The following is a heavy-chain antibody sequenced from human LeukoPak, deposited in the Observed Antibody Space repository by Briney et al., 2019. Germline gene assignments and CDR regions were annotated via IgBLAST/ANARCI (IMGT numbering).Heavy chain of an antibody. CDR3: ASGSDYSDY. CDR2: IYYSGST. V-gene: IGHV4-59*01. Sequence: KPSETLSLTCTVSGDSISSYYWSWIRQPPGKGLEWIGYIYYSGSTNYNPSLKSRVTISVDTSRSQFSLKLSSVTAADTAVYYCASGSDYSDYWGQGTLVTVSS. CDR1: GDSISSYY. D-gene: IGHD1-26*01. J-gene: IGHJ4*02.